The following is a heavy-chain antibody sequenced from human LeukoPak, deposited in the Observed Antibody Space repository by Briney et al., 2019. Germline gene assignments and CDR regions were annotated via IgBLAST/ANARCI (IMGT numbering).Heavy chain of an antibody. CDR1: GYTFTGYY. CDR2: INPNSGGT. D-gene: IGHD3-22*01. Sequence: ASVKVSCKASGYTFTGYYMHWVRQAPGQGLEWMGWINPNSGGTNYAQKFQGWVTMTRDTSISTAYMELSRLRSDDTAVYYCAREWDDSSGYYGWFDPWGQGTLVTVSS. J-gene: IGHJ5*02. CDR3: AREWDDSSGYYGWFDP. V-gene: IGHV1-2*04.